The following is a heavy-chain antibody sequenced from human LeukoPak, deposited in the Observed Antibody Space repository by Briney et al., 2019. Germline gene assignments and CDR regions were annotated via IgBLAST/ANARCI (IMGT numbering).Heavy chain of an antibody. CDR3: ARPFRSITIFGVVNDAFDI. CDR2: IIPIFGTA. Sequence: SVKVSCKASGGTFSSYAISWVRQAPGQGLEWMGGIIPIFGTANYAQKFQGRVTITADESTSTAYMELSSLRSEDTAVYYCARPFRSITIFGVVNDAFDIWGQGTMVTVSS. D-gene: IGHD3-3*01. V-gene: IGHV1-69*13. CDR1: GGTFSSYA. J-gene: IGHJ3*02.